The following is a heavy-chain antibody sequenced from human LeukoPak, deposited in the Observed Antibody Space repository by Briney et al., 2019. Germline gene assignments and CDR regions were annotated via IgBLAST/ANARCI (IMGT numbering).Heavy chain of an antibody. Sequence: GGSLRLSCAASGFTFSSSRMNWVRQAPGKGLEWVSSISSSSSYIYYTESVKGRFTISRDNAKNSLDLQMNSLRAEDTAVYYCARDGSQYSSSWHGDYWGQGTLVTVSS. CDR3: ARDGSQYSSSWHGDY. V-gene: IGHV3-21*01. D-gene: IGHD6-13*01. CDR1: GFTFSSSR. CDR2: ISSSSSYI. J-gene: IGHJ4*02.